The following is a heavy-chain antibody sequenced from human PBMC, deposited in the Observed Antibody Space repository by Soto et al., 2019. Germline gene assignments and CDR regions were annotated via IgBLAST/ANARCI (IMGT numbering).Heavy chain of an antibody. J-gene: IGHJ5*02. V-gene: IGHV4-59*08. CDR2: IYYSGST. D-gene: IGHD3-10*01. CDR1: GGSFSGYY. CDR3: AGTPGGDWFDP. Sequence: SETLSLTCAVYGGSFSGYYWSWIRQPPGKGLEWIGYIYYSGSTNYNPSLKSRVTISVDTSKNQFSLKLSSVTAADTAVYYCAGTPGGDWFDPWGQGTLVTVSS.